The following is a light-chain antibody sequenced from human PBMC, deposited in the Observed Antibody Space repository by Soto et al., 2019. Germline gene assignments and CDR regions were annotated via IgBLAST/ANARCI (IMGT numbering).Light chain of an antibody. Sequence: DIELTQSPATLSSSPGERATLTCRASQSVSSNFLAWYQQKPRQATMLLIDAASTRATGIPDRFSGSGSGTDFTLTISRLNPQDLAVYSCQQYGSSLPWTFGQGTKVEIK. CDR1: QSVSSNF. J-gene: IGKJ1*01. CDR3: QQYGSSLPWT. CDR2: AAS. V-gene: IGKV3-20*01.